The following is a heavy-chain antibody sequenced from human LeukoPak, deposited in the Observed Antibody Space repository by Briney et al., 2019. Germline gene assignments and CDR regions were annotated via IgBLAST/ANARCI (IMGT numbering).Heavy chain of an antibody. J-gene: IGHJ4*02. CDR3: ARFSYSNPLDY. CDR2: MNPNSGNT. V-gene: IGHV1-8*01. D-gene: IGHD4-11*01. Sequence: QXXGXGXXXMGWMNPNSGNTGYAQKFQGRVTMTRNTSISTAYMELSSLRSEDTAVYYCARFSYSNPLDYWGQGTLVTVSS.